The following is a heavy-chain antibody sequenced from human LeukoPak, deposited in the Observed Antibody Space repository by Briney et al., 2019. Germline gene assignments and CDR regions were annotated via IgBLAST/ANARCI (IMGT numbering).Heavy chain of an antibody. Sequence: GGSLRLSCAASGFSFSSYAMSWVRQAPGKGLEWVSSICASASGTYYAGSVKGRFTISRDNSKNTLDLQMNNLRAEDTAVYYCAKAGGGICHSSLDFWGQGTLVTVSS. CDR3: AKAGGGICHSSLDF. CDR2: ICASASGT. D-gene: IGHD2-15*01. CDR1: GFSFSSYA. J-gene: IGHJ4*02. V-gene: IGHV3-23*01.